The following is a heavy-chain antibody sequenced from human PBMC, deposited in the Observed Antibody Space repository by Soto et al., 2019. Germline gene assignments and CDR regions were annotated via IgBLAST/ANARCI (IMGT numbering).Heavy chain of an antibody. Sequence: ETLSLSCAASGFSVTNKYMNWVRQAPGKGLGWVSVLYSGGTTYYADSVKGRFTISRDNSKNTLYLQMNSLRAEDTAVYYCARTYYYDSSGYYLSDYYYYGMDVWGQGTTVTVSS. CDR3: ARTYYYDSSGYYLSDYYYYGMDV. CDR1: GFSVTNKY. V-gene: IGHV3-53*05. CDR2: LYSGGTT. J-gene: IGHJ6*02. D-gene: IGHD3-22*01.